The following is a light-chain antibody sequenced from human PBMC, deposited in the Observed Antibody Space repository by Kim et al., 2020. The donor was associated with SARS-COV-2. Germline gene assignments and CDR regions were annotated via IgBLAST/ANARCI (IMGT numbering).Light chain of an antibody. CDR1: QSVGSSL. CDR2: EAF. J-gene: IGKJ2*01. Sequence: EIVLTQSPGTLSLSPGERATLSCRASQSVGSSLLAWYQQKPGQAPRLLIYEAFKRVAGIPDRFSGSEYGTDFTLTISRPEPEDFAMYYCQQYGRLPYTFGQGTKLEI. CDR3: QQYGRLPYT. V-gene: IGKV3-20*01.